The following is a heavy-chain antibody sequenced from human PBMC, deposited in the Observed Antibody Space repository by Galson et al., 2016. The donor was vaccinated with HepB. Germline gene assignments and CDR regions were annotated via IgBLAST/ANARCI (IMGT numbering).Heavy chain of an antibody. CDR1: GGTFSSYA. CDR3: ARDLTRGGRYYDILTGYPAGFDP. D-gene: IGHD3-9*01. Sequence: SVKVSCKASGGTFSSYAISWVRQAPGQGLEWMGGIIPIFGTANYAQKFQGRVTITADESTSTAYMELNSLRSEDTAVYYCARDLTRGGRYYDILTGYPAGFDPWGQGTLVAVSS. V-gene: IGHV1-69*13. J-gene: IGHJ5*02. CDR2: IIPIFGTA.